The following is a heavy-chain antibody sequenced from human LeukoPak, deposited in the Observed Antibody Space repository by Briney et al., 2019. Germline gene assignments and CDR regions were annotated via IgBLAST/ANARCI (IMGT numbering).Heavy chain of an antibody. V-gene: IGHV3-11*06. Sequence: GGSLRLSCAASGFTFSDYYMSWIRQAPGKGLEWVLYISSSSSYTNYADSVKGRFTISRDNAKNSLYLQMNSLRAEDTAVYYWASGKQWLVGGDAFDIWGQGTMVTVSS. J-gene: IGHJ3*02. CDR1: GFTFSDYY. CDR3: ASGKQWLVGGDAFDI. CDR2: ISSSSSYT. D-gene: IGHD6-19*01.